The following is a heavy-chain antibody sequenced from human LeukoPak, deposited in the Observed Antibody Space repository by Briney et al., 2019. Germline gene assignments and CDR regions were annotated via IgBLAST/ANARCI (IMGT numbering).Heavy chain of an antibody. J-gene: IGHJ6*03. CDR2: IYYSGST. CDR3: ARERGGSKLTGLYGRDYYYMDV. CDR1: GYSISSDYY. D-gene: IGHD6-19*01. Sequence: PPETLSLTCTVSGYSISSDYYWDWIRQPPGKGLEWIGSIYYSGSTNYNPSLKSRVTISVATSKNQFSLKLTSVTAADTAVYFCARERGGSKLTGLYGRDYYYMDVWGKGTTVTASS. V-gene: IGHV4-38-2*02.